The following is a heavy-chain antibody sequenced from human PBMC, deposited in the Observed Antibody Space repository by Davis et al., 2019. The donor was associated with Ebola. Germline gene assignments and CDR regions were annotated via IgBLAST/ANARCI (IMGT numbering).Heavy chain of an antibody. D-gene: IGHD6-19*01. J-gene: IGHJ4*02. CDR3: ARDSSGWYYFDY. V-gene: IGHV1-2*02. CDR1: LYIFPDYL. CDR2: INLNSGGT. Sequence: ASLYIFPDYLMHWLRPPPGQELEWMGGINLNSGGTNYAQKFQGRVTMTRDTSINTAYMELSSLRSEDTAVYYCARDSSGWYYFDYWGQGTLVTVSS.